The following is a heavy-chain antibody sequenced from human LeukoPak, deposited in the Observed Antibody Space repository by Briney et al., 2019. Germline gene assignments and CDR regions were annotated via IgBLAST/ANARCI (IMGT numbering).Heavy chain of an antibody. D-gene: IGHD6-6*01. Sequence: GRSLRLSCAASGFTFSSYGMHWVRQAPGKGLEWVAVIWYDGSNKYYADSVKGLFTISRDNSKHTQYLQMNSLRAEDTAVYYCAGFSSIADPSSYWGQGTLVTVSS. CDR3: AGFSSIADPSSY. CDR1: GFTFSSYG. CDR2: IWYDGSNK. V-gene: IGHV3-33*01. J-gene: IGHJ4*02.